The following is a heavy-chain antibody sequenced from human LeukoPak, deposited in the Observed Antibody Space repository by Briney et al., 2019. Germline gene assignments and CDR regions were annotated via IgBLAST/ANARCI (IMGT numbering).Heavy chain of an antibody. CDR2: IYYSGST. V-gene: IGHV4-31*03. Sequence: PSETLSLTCTVSGGSISSGGYYWSWIRQHPGKGLEWIGYIYYSGSTYYNPSLKSRVTISVDTSKNQFSLKLSSVTAADTAVYYCASLVVVTAANWFDPWGQGTLVTVSS. CDR1: GGSISSGGYY. CDR3: ASLVVVTAANWFDP. J-gene: IGHJ5*02. D-gene: IGHD2-21*02.